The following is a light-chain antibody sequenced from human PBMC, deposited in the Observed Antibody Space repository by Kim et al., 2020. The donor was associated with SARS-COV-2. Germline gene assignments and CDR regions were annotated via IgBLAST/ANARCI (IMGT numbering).Light chain of an antibody. Sequence: DIQMTQSPSSLSASVGDRLAITCRATQGISNSLAWYQQKPGKVPKLLIYGASTLQSGVPSRFSGSGSGTDFTLTISSLQPEDVATYYCQKYNSAPWTFGQVTKVDIK. CDR2: GAS. V-gene: IGKV1-27*01. CDR3: QKYNSAPWT. J-gene: IGKJ1*01. CDR1: QGISNS.